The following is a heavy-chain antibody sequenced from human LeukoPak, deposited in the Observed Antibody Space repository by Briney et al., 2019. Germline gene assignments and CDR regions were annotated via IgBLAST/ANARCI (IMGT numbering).Heavy chain of an antibody. D-gene: IGHD3-22*01. CDR3: ARGSSDYQY. CDR2: TSSRGGTR. Sequence: GGSLRLSCAASGFTFSDYYMNWIRQAPGKGLEWIAYTSSRGGTRDCADSVKGRFTISRDNAKNSLYLQMNSLRAEDTAVYYCARGSSDYQYWGQGTLVTVSS. V-gene: IGHV3-11*01. J-gene: IGHJ4*02. CDR1: GFTFSDYY.